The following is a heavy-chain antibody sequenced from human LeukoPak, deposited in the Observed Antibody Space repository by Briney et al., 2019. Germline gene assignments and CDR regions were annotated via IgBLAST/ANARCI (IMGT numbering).Heavy chain of an antibody. Sequence: SETLSLTCTVSGGSISSYYWSWIRQPPGKGLEWIGYIYYSGSTNYNPSLKSRVTISVDTSKNQFSLKLSSVTAADTAMYYCARAQEHVVVPARYYYMDVWGKGTTVTVSS. CDR2: IYYSGST. CDR1: GGSISSYY. V-gene: IGHV4-59*01. CDR3: ARAQEHVVVPARYYYMDV. D-gene: IGHD2-2*01. J-gene: IGHJ6*03.